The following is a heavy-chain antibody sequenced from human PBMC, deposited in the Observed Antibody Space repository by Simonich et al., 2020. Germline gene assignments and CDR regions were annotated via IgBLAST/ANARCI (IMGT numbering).Heavy chain of an antibody. J-gene: IGHJ4*02. CDR3: AKRSGVSITGTFDY. CDR1: GFTFSSYA. V-gene: IGHV3-23*01. D-gene: IGHD1-7*01. Sequence: EVQLLESGGGLVQPGGSLRLSCAASGFTFSSYAMSWVRQAPGNGRERVSAISGSGGSTYYADSVKGRFTISRDNSKNTLYLQMNSLRAEDTAVYYCAKRSGVSITGTFDYWGQGTLVTVSS. CDR2: ISGSGGST.